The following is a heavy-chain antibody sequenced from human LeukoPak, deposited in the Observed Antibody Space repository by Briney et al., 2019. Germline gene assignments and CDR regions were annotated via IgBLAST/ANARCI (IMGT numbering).Heavy chain of an antibody. Sequence: GGSLRLSCAASGFIFSSYNVNWVRQAPGKGLEWVSYISDDSNTIYYADSVKGRFTISRDNSKNTLYLQMNSLRAEDTAVYYCAKDVYDSSGYPFDYWGQGTLVTVSS. CDR3: AKDVYDSSGYPFDY. V-gene: IGHV3-48*01. D-gene: IGHD3-22*01. J-gene: IGHJ4*02. CDR2: ISDDSNTI. CDR1: GFIFSSYN.